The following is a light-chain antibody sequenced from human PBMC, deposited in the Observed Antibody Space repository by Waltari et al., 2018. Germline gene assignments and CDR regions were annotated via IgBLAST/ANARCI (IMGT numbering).Light chain of an antibody. CDR3: QVWDGTTGVI. CDR1: NLGSKY. V-gene: IGLV3-1*01. J-gene: IGLJ2*01. CDR2: QDS. Sequence: SYDLTQPPSVSVSPGQTANIACSGDNLGSKYTSWYHQRPGHSPILVIYQDSQRPSGIPERFSASNSGNTASLTISGTQALDEGDYYCQVWDGTTGVIFGGGTRLTVL.